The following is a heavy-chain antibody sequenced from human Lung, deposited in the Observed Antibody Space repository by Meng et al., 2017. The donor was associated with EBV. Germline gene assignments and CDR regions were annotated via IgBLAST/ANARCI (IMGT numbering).Heavy chain of an antibody. CDR3: ARVAAAGNEWFDP. V-gene: IGHV4-4*02. CDR2: IYHSGST. D-gene: IGHD6-13*01. Sequence: QGHRQRWGPGLVKPSQTLSLPCAVSGGSISSINWWTWVRQPPGKGLEWIGEIYHSGSTNYNPSLKSRVTISVDKSKNQFSLKLSSVTAADTAVYYCARVAAAGNEWFDPWGQGTLVTVSS. J-gene: IGHJ5*02. CDR1: GGSISSINW.